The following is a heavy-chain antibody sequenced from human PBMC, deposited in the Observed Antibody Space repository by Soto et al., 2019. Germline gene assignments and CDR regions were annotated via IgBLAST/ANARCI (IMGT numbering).Heavy chain of an antibody. CDR2: IIPILGIA. Sequence: GASVKVSCKASGGTFSSYTISWVRQAPGQGLEWMGRIIPILGIANYAQKFQGRVTITADKSTSTAYMELSSLRSEDTAVYYCASPRTYCSGGSCYKHWGQGTLVTVSS. D-gene: IGHD2-15*01. CDR3: ASPRTYCSGGSCYKH. J-gene: IGHJ1*01. V-gene: IGHV1-69*02. CDR1: GGTFSSYT.